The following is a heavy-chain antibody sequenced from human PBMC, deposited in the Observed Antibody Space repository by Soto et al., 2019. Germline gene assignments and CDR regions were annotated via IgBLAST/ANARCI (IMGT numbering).Heavy chain of an antibody. V-gene: IGHV3-11*05. D-gene: IGHD3-3*01. CDR2: ISGSGSYT. J-gene: IGHJ4*02. Sequence: QVQLVESGGGLVKPGGSLRLSCAASGFTFSDYYMSWIRQAPGKGLEWVSYISGSGSYTRYADSVRGRFTISRDNAKKSLFLQMNSLRAEDTAVYYCSRGDISIFGVVVGPSFDYWGQGTLVTVSS. CDR1: GFTFSDYY. CDR3: SRGDISIFGVVVGPSFDY.